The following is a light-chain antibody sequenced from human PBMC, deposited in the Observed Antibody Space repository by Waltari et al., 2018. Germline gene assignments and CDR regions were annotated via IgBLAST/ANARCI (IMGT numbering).Light chain of an antibody. Sequence: EIVLTQSPGTLSLSPGERAPLSCRASQRVGRSLAWYQQKPGQAPRLLIYDASTRATGIPDRFSGSGSGTDFSLSISRLAPDDLAVYYCQHYVRLPVTFGQGTKVEFK. CDR3: QHYVRLPVT. V-gene: IGKV3-20*01. CDR2: DAS. CDR1: QRVGRS. J-gene: IGKJ1*01.